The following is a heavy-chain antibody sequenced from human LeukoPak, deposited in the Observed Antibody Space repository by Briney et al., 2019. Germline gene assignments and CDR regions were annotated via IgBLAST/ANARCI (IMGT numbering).Heavy chain of an antibody. CDR1: RFTFSNYA. Sequence: PGGSLRLSCATSRFTFSNYAMNWVRQAPGKGLEWVSTISAGAGSTYYADSVKGRFTVSRDNSKNTLYLQMNSLRAEDTAVYYCARDKGDYDTSGSLFVFGGQGTLVTVSS. D-gene: IGHD3-22*01. CDR3: ARDKGDYDTSGSLFVF. V-gene: IGHV3-23*01. J-gene: IGHJ4*02. CDR2: ISAGAGST.